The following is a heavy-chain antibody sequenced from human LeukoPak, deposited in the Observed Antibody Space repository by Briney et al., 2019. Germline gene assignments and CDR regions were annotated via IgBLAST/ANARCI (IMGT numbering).Heavy chain of an antibody. D-gene: IGHD6-13*01. V-gene: IGHV3-23*01. Sequence: PGGSLRLSCAASGFTFSNYAMNRVRQAPGKGLEWVSGVSGGGSSTYYADSVKGRFTISRDNSKNMLYLQMNSLRAEDTTVYYCAKDLYTSRYACCFDYWGQGTLVTVSS. CDR1: GFTFSNYA. CDR2: VSGGGSST. J-gene: IGHJ4*02. CDR3: AKDLYTSRYACCFDY.